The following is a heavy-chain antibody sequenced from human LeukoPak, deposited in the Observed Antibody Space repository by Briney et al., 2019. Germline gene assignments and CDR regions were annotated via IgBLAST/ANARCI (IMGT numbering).Heavy chain of an antibody. J-gene: IGHJ4*02. CDR3: ARDPPPLSIAAAGNY. Sequence: ASVKVSCKASGYTFTGYYMHWVRQAPGQGLEWMGWINTNTGNPTYAQGFTGRFVFSLDTSVSTAYLQISSLKAEDTAVYYCARDPPPLSIAAAGNYWGQGTLVTVSS. CDR2: INTNTGNP. V-gene: IGHV7-4-1*02. D-gene: IGHD6-13*01. CDR1: GYTFTGYY.